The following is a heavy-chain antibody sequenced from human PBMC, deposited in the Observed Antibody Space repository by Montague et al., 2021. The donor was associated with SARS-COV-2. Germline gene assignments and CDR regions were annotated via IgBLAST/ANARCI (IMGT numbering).Heavy chain of an antibody. D-gene: IGHD3-16*01. J-gene: IGHJ4*02. V-gene: IGHV4-59*01. Sequence: SETLSLTCSVFGGSISTSYWSWIRQSPGKGLEWIGYISYSGSTNYNPSLKSRVTISMDTSENQFSLKLTSVTAADTAVYYCARDQAHNRGIYDYWGQGRMVTFS. CDR1: GGSISTSY. CDR3: ARDQAHNRGIYDY. CDR2: ISYSGST.